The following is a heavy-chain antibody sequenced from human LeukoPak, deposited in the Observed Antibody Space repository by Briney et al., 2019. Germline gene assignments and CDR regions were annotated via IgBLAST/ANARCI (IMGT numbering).Heavy chain of an antibody. D-gene: IGHD3-10*01. Sequence: SETLSLTCTVSGGSISSYYWSWIRQPPGKGLEWIGYIYYSGGTNYNPSLKSRVTISVDTSKNQFSLKLSSVTAADTAVYYCARLDRTAERYGSGSYYFDYWGQGTLVTVSS. V-gene: IGHV4-59*08. CDR2: IYYSGGT. CDR3: ARLDRTAERYGSGSYYFDY. J-gene: IGHJ4*02. CDR1: GGSISSYY.